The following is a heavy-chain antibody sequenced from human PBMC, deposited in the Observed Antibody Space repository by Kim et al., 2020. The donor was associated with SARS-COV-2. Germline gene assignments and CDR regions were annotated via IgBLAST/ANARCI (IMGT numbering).Heavy chain of an antibody. CDR1: GFTFSSYA. CDR3: AKVIAAAGHNAAPFDY. V-gene: IGHV3-23*01. Sequence: GGSLRLSCAASGFTFSSYAMSWVRQAPGKGLEWVSAISGSGGSTYYADSVKGRFTISRDNSKNTLYLQMNSLRAEDTAVYYCAKVIAAAGHNAAPFDYCGQGTLVTVSS. CDR2: ISGSGGST. D-gene: IGHD6-13*01. J-gene: IGHJ4*02.